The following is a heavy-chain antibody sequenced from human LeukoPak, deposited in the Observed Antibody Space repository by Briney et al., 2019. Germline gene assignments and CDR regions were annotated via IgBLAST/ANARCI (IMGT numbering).Heavy chain of an antibody. Sequence: YPGGSLRLSCTASGFTLSSYGMNWVRQASGKGLEWLSYIASGGSTYYADSVKGRFTISRDNSKNTLYLQMNSLRAEDTAVYYCAKLAYCSGGSCYSIGYFDYWGQGTLVTVSS. CDR2: IASGGST. CDR3: AKLAYCSGGSCYSIGYFDY. D-gene: IGHD2-15*01. CDR1: GFTLSSYG. J-gene: IGHJ4*02. V-gene: IGHV3-23*01.